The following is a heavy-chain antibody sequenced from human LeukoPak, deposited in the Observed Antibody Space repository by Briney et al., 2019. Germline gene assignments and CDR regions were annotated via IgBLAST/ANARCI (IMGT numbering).Heavy chain of an antibody. J-gene: IGHJ4*02. V-gene: IGHV1-69*01. D-gene: IGHD4-23*01. CDR3: ARDTFSLTVVTLSYYFDL. Sequence: SVKVSCKASGGTFSSYAISWVRQAPGQGLEWMGGIIPIFGTANYAQKFQGRVTITADESTSTAYMELSSLRSEDTAVYYCARDTFSLTVVTLSYYFDLWGQGTLVTVSS. CDR2: IIPIFGTA. CDR1: GGTFSSYA.